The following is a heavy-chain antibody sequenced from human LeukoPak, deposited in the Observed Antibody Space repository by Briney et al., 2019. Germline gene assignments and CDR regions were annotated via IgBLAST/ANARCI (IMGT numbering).Heavy chain of an antibody. V-gene: IGHV3-21*01. J-gene: IGHJ4*02. D-gene: IGHD4-17*01. Sequence: GGSLRLSCVGSGFSLSSYGMSWVRQAPGKGLEWVSSISGSSSYIYYADSVKGRFTISRDNAKNSLYLQMNSLRAEDTAVYYCASGDYGDYAIYWGQGTLVTVSS. CDR1: GFSLSSYG. CDR3: ASGDYGDYAIY. CDR2: ISGSSSYI.